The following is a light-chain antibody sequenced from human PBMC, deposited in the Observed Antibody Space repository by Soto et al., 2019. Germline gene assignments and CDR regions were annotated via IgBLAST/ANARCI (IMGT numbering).Light chain of an antibody. Sequence: EIVLTQSPGTLSLSPGERVTLSCRASQSVRSSSLAWYQQKPGQAPRLLIYGASSRATGIPDRFSGSGSGTDFTLTISRLEPEDFAVYYCQQYGSSPPRTFGQGTKVDIK. CDR3: QQYGSSPPRT. V-gene: IGKV3-20*01. CDR2: GAS. CDR1: QSVRSSS. J-gene: IGKJ1*01.